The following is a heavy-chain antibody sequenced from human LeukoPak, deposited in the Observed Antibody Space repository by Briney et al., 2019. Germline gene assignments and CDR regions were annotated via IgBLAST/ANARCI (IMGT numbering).Heavy chain of an antibody. CDR3: AKDMNTVTTTFDY. CDR1: GFTFSTYA. Sequence: PGGSLRLSCAASGFTFSTYAMHWVRQAPGKGLEWVAVISNDATKKYYADSVKGRSTISRGNSENTLYLQMNSLRAEDTAVYYCAKDMNTVTTTFDYWGQGTLVTVSS. D-gene: IGHD4-17*01. V-gene: IGHV3-30*18. CDR2: ISNDATKK. J-gene: IGHJ4*02.